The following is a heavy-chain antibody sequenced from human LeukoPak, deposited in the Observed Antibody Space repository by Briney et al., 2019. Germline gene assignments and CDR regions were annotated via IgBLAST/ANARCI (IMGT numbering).Heavy chain of an antibody. CDR1: GGSISSYY. J-gene: IGHJ2*01. D-gene: IGHD6-25*01. V-gene: IGHV4-59*01. Sequence: SETLSLTCTVSGGSISSYYWSWIRQAPGKGLEWSGYIFYSGSTNDNPSLNSLITISVKTSKNQFSLKLTSVTAADTAVYYCARVYYSSRYHYWYFDLWGRGTLVTVSS. CDR3: ARVYYSSRYHYWYFDL. CDR2: IFYSGST.